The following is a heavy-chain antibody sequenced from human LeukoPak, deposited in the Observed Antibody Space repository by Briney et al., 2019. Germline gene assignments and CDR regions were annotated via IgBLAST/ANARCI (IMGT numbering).Heavy chain of an antibody. CDR1: GDSISSSYW. V-gene: IGHV4-4*02. CDR2: IYHSGNT. J-gene: IGHJ5*02. Sequence: PSGTLSLTCAVSGDSISSSYWWSWFRQSPEKGLEWIGEIYHSGNTNYNPSLKSRVTISADKSKNQFSLKLNSVTAADTAVYYCARDIRGATDPWGQGTLVTVSS. CDR3: ARDIRGATDP.